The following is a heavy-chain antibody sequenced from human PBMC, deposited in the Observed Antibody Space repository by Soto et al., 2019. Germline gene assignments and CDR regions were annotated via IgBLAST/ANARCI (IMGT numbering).Heavy chain of an antibody. V-gene: IGHV3-30-3*01. Sequence: VQLVESGGGVVQPGRSLRLSCAASGFTFSSYAMHWVRQAPGKGLEWVAVISYDGSNKYYADSVKGRFTISRDNSKNTLYLQMNSLRAEDTAVYYCARTRGYNWNRGAIDYWGQGTLVTVSS. CDR3: ARTRGYNWNRGAIDY. CDR1: GFTFSSYA. CDR2: ISYDGSNK. J-gene: IGHJ4*02. D-gene: IGHD1-20*01.